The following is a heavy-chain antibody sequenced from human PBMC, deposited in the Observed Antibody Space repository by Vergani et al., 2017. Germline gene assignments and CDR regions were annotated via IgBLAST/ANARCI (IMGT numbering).Heavy chain of an antibody. V-gene: IGHV4-59*01. D-gene: IGHD3-16*01. CDR3: AAGGGGAFDI. CDR2: IYYTGST. J-gene: IGHJ3*02. CDR1: GGSISSNY. Sequence: QVQLQESGPGLVRPSETLSLTCTVSGGSISSNYWSWIRLPPGKGPECIGYIYYTGSTNYNPSLKRRVTISLDTSKNQFSLNLNSVTVADTAVYYCAAGGGGAFDIWGQGTMVTVSS.